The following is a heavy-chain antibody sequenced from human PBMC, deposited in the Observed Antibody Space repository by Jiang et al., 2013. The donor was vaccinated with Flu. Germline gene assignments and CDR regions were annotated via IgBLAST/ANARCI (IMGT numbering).Heavy chain of an antibody. V-gene: IGHV3-30*04. CDR1: GFTFSSHA. CDR3: ASQQDLDYTLDY. CDR2: ISYDGSNK. Sequence: ASGFTFSSHAVHWVRQAPGKGLEWVAVISYDGSNKYYVDSVKGRFTISRDNSKNTVYLQMNSLRGEDTAVYFCASQQDLDYTLDYWGQGTLVTVSS. J-gene: IGHJ4*02. D-gene: IGHD2-2*02.